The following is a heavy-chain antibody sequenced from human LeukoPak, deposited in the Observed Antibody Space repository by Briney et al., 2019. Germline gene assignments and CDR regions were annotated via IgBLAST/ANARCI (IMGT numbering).Heavy chain of an antibody. J-gene: IGHJ5*02. Sequence: GGSLRLSCAASGFTVSSNYMSWVRQAPGKGLEWVSVIYSGGITYYADSVKGRFTISRDNSKNMVYLQMNSLRAEDTAVYYCARGLGYCSGGSCYNLDPWGQGTLVTVSS. CDR1: GFTVSSNY. D-gene: IGHD2-15*01. V-gene: IGHV3-53*01. CDR3: ARGLGYCSGGSCYNLDP. CDR2: IYSGGIT.